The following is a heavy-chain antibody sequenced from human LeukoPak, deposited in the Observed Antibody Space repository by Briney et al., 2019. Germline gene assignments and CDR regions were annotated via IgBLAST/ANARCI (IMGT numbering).Heavy chain of an antibody. D-gene: IGHD4-17*01. CDR2: INPKSGGA. Sequence: ASVKVSCKASGYTFTGYYMHWVRQAPGQGLERMGWINPKSGGANSAQRFQGRVTMTRDTSISTTYMELSRLRSDDTAVYYCAREAFTTVTSATDAFDIWGQGTMVTVSS. CDR1: GYTFTGYY. V-gene: IGHV1-2*02. J-gene: IGHJ3*02. CDR3: AREAFTTVTSATDAFDI.